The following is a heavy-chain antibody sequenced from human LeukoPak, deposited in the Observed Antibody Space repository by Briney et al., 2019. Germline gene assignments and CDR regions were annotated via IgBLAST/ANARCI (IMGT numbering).Heavy chain of an antibody. D-gene: IGHD3-16*01. CDR3: ARVSKDTFLPSFFDY. V-gene: IGHV3-11*04. Sequence: PGGSLRLSCAASGFSFSDYYLTWIRQAPGKGLEWVSYISSRDSTVYYASSVRFRFTISRDNAKNSLYLQMNSLRAEDTAIYYCARVSKDTFLPSFFDYWGQGTLVTVSS. CDR1: GFSFSDYY. J-gene: IGHJ4*02. CDR2: ISSRDSTV.